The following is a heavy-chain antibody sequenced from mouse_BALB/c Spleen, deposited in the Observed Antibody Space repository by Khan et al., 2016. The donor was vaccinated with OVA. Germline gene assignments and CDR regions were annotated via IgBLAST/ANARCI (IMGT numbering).Heavy chain of an antibody. V-gene: IGHV3-2*02. CDR2: ITYSGST. J-gene: IGHJ1*01. CDR1: GYSITSDYA. Sequence: EVQLQESGPGLVKPSQSLSLTCTVTGYSITSDYAWNWIRQFPGNKLEWMGYITYSGSTSYNPSLKSRISITRDTSKNQFFLQLTSVSTEDTATYCCARRSVWGAGTTVTVSS. CDR3: ARRSV.